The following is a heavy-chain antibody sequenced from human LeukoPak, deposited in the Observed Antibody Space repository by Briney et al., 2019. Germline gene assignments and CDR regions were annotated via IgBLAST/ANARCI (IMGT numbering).Heavy chain of an antibody. D-gene: IGHD3-16*02. CDR1: GGSISSSSYY. J-gene: IGHJ3*02. CDR2: IYYSGST. Sequence: SETLSLTCTVSGGSISSSSYYWGWIRQPPGKGLEWIGSIYYSGSTYYNPSLKSRVTISVDTSKNQFSLKLSSVTAADTAVYYCAISIMITSGGVIVAASDAFDIWGQGTMVTVSS. V-gene: IGHV4-39*07. CDR3: AISIMITSGGVIVAASDAFDI.